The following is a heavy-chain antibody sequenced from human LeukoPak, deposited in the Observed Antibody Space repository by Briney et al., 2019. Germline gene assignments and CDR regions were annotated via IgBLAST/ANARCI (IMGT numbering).Heavy chain of an antibody. Sequence: SETLSLTCAVSGGSISSSNWWSWARQPPGKGLEWIGEIHHSGSTNYNPSLKSRVIISLDKSKNQFSLKLSSVTAADTAVYYCARKDWNNVRAFDIWGQGTLVTVSS. CDR2: IHHSGST. J-gene: IGHJ3*02. D-gene: IGHD1/OR15-1a*01. CDR1: GGSISSSNW. CDR3: ARKDWNNVRAFDI. V-gene: IGHV4-4*02.